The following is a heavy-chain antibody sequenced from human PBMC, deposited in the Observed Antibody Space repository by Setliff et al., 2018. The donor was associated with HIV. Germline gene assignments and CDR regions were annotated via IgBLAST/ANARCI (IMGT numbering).Heavy chain of an antibody. V-gene: IGHV1-69*02. Sequence: GASVKVSCKASRSTFNSHTINWVRQAPGQGLDWMGRIIPILGVANYAQRFQGKVTITADKSTSTAYMELTSLRFDDTAMYYCARSSYYDVNSPFDYWGQGTRVTVSS. D-gene: IGHD3-16*01. CDR3: ARSSYYDVNSPFDY. CDR1: RSTFNSHT. CDR2: IIPILGVA. J-gene: IGHJ4*02.